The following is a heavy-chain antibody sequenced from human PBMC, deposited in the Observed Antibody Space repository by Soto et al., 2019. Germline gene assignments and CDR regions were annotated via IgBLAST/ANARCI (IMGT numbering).Heavy chain of an antibody. Sequence: GGSLRLSCAASGFTFSSYAMSWVRQAPGKGLEWVSAISGSGGSTYYADSVKGRFTISRDNSKNTLYLQMNSLRAEDTAVYYCAKINSLERPVNWNFDYWGQGTLVTVSS. V-gene: IGHV3-23*01. CDR3: AKINSLERPVNWNFDY. CDR1: GFTFSSYA. J-gene: IGHJ4*02. CDR2: ISGSGGST. D-gene: IGHD1-1*01.